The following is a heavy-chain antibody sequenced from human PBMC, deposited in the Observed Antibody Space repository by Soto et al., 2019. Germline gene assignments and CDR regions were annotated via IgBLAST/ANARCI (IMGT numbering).Heavy chain of an antibody. J-gene: IGHJ5*02. CDR3: ASHGMARGYSYGYTVWFDP. D-gene: IGHD5-18*01. CDR1: GGTFSSYA. V-gene: IGHV1-69*01. Sequence: QVQLVQSGAEVKKPGSSVKVSCKASGGTFSSYAISWVRQAPGQGLEWMGGIIPIFGTANYAQKFQGRVTITAHESTSTSYMELSCLRSEDTAVYYCASHGMARGYSYGYTVWFDPWGQGTLVTVSS. CDR2: IIPIFGTA.